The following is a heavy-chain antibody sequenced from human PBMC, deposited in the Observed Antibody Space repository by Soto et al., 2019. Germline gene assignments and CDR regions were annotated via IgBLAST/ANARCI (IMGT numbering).Heavy chain of an antibody. CDR3: AFFLSSNDHHNLFDP. J-gene: IGHJ5*02. V-gene: IGHV1-58*02. Sequence: ASVKVSCKASGFTFSSSGIHWVRQARGQRLEWIGWIVVGSGNTNYAQKFQERVTITRDVSTNTAYMELTSLRSEDTAVYYCAFFLSSNDHHNLFDPCGQGSLVPGSS. CDR2: IVVGSGNT. D-gene: IGHD1-1*01. CDR1: GFTFSSSG.